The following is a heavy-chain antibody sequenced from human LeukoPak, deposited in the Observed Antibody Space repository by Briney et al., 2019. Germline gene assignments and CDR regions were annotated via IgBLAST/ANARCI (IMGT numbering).Heavy chain of an antibody. Sequence: PGRSLRLSCAASGFTVDDYVMHWVRQAPGKGLEWVSGISWNSGSIDYADSVKGRFTISRDNVKNSLYLQMNSLRAEDTALYYCVKDLRAGPPPRRFDYWGQGTLVTVSS. CDR2: ISWNSGSI. CDR3: VKDLRAGPPPRRFDY. J-gene: IGHJ4*02. CDR1: GFTVDDYV. V-gene: IGHV3-9*01.